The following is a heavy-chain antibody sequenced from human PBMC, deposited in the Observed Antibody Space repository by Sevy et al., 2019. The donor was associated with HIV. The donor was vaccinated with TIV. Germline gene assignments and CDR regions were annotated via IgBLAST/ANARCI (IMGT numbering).Heavy chain of an antibody. CDR1: GFTFSNAW. CDR2: IKSKTDGGTT. D-gene: IGHD3-3*02. V-gene: IGHV3-15*01. Sequence: GGSLRLSCAASGFTFSNAWMNWVRQAPGKGLEWVGRIKSKTDGGTTDYATPVKGRFTISRDDSKNTLYLQMNSLKTEDTAVYYCATKKHFWSRYFYFDYWGQGTLVTVSS. J-gene: IGHJ4*02. CDR3: ATKKHFWSRYFYFDY.